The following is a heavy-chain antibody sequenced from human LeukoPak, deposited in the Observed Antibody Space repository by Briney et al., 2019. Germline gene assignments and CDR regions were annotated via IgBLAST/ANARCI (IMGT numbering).Heavy chain of an antibody. V-gene: IGHV3-48*01. CDR1: GFTFSSYA. D-gene: IGHD6-6*01. CDR3: ARDPGIAARRFDY. J-gene: IGHJ4*02. CDR2: ISSSSSTI. Sequence: GGSLRLSCAASGFTFSSYAMHWVRQAPGKGLEWVSYISSSSSTIYYADSVKGRFTISRDNAKNSLYLQMNSLRAEDTAVYYCARDPGIAARRFDYWGQGTLVTVSS.